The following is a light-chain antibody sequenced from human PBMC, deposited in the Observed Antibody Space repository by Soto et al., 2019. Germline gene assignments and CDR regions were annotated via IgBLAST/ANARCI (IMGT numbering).Light chain of an antibody. CDR2: KAS. V-gene: IGKV1-5*03. CDR1: QTISSW. CDR3: QHYDSYSEA. J-gene: IGKJ1*01. Sequence: DIQLPQSPSTLSGSVGDRVTITCRASQTISSWLAWYQQKPGKAPKLLIYKASTLKSGVPSRFSGSGSGTEFTLTISSLQPDDFATYSCQHYDSYSEAFGQGTKVELK.